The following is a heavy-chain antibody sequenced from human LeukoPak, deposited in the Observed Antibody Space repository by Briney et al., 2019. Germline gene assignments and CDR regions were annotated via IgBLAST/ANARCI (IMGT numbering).Heavy chain of an antibody. CDR2: VYTSGTA. CDR1: GASSSSGNYY. V-gene: IGHV4-61*02. J-gene: IGHJ6*03. Sequence: PSQTLSLTCTVSGASSSSGNYYWSWIRQPAGKGLEWIGRVYTSGTATYNPSLKSRVTISVDTSRNQFSLRLNSVTAADTALYYCVRDTRYDMDVWGKGTTVTVSS. CDR3: VRDTRYDMDV.